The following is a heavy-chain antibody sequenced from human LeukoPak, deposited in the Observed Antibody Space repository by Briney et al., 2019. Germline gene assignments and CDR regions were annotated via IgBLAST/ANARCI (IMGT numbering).Heavy chain of an antibody. CDR1: GFTFRNYL. D-gene: IGHD5-24*01. CDR2: INQDESRA. J-gene: IGHJ3*01. CDR3: GRGGDGIDV. V-gene: IGHV3-74*01. Sequence: GGSLRLSCAVSGFTFRNYLMHWVRQPPGQGLVWVSRINQDESRAYADSVKGRFTVSRDNAKNMLYLQLNGLRAEDTAVYFCGRGGDGIDVWGQGTTVIVSS.